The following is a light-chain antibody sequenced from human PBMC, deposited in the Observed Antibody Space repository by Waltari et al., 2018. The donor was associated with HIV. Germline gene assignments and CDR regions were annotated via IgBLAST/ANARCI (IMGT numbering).Light chain of an antibody. V-gene: IGLV2-11*01. CDR3: CSSAGKYTFV. CDR2: DLI. J-gene: IGLJ1*01. Sequence: QSALTQSRSVSGSPGQSITISCTGTTNDVGASHYVSWYQQHPGRAPKLLIFDLIKRPSGVPDRFSGSKSGNTASLTISGLQAEDEADYYCCSSAGKYTFVFGTGTKVTVL. CDR1: TNDVGASHY.